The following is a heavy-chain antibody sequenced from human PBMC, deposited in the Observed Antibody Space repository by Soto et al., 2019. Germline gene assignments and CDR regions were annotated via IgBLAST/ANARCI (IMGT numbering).Heavy chain of an antibody. CDR2: ISGGGDIS. J-gene: IGHJ4*02. Sequence: GGSLRLSCTASGFTFSNHAMAWVRQAPGKGLEWVSAISGGGDISYYADSVKGRFTISRDNSKNTLSLQINSLRAEDAAVYYCAKAPGLLIDYFDSWGQGTLVTVSS. D-gene: IGHD3-10*01. V-gene: IGHV3-23*01. CDR3: AKAPGLLIDYFDS. CDR1: GFTFSNHA.